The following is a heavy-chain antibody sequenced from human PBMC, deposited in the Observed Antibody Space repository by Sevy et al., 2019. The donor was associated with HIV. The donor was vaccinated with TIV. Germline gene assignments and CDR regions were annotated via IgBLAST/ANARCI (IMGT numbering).Heavy chain of an antibody. V-gene: IGHV3-7*01. D-gene: IGHD3-16*02. CDR1: GFTFSTYW. CDR2: IKQDGTEE. Sequence: GGSLRLSCAASGFTFSTYWMTWVRQAPGKGLEWVANIKQDGTEEDYVDSVKGRFTISRDNAKKSLYLQLDSVRAEDTAVYFCARALADWGSFHYSLWGQGTLVTVSS. CDR3: ARALADWGSFHYSL. J-gene: IGHJ4*02.